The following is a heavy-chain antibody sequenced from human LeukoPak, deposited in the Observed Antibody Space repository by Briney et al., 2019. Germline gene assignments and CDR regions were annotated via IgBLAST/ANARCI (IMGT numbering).Heavy chain of an antibody. CDR1: GYTFTSYY. CDR2: INPSGGST. D-gene: IGHD3-3*01. J-gene: IGHJ5*02. Sequence: ASVKVSCKASGYTFTSYYMHWVRQAPGQGLEWMGIINPSGGSTSYAQKFQGRVTMTRDPSTSPVYMEPGRLKSEGQAGDFRAWGTNTVFWVRTGFDPWGQGTLVNV. V-gene: IGHV1-46*03. CDR3: AWGTNTVFWVRTGFDP.